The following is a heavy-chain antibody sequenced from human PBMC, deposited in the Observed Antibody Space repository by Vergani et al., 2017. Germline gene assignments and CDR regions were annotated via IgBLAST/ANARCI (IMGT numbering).Heavy chain of an antibody. D-gene: IGHD6-6*01. V-gene: IGHV3-48*01. Sequence: EVQLVESGGGLVQPGGSLRLSCVASGFTFSSYSMNWVRQASGKGLECVSYISSSSSTIDYADSVKGRFTISRDNAKNSLYLQMNSLRAEDTAVYYYASDFIAAHTYAYWGQGTLVTVSA. CDR3: ASDFIAAHTYAY. CDR1: GFTFSSYS. CDR2: ISSSSSTI. J-gene: IGHJ1*01.